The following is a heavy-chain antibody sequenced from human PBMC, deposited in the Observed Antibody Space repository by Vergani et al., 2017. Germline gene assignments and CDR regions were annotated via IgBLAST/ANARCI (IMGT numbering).Heavy chain of an antibody. J-gene: IGHJ5*01. CDR2: ISGSGVSA. CDR1: EFTFSNSA. CDR3: ARARCIETCYMSNWLDS. V-gene: IGHV3-23*04. D-gene: IGHD3-9*01. Sequence: VHLVESGGGLVQPGGSLRLTCAASEFTFSNSAMNWVRQAPGKGLEWVSGISGSGVSAYYTDSVKGRFTISRDNAQNTLYLQMNSLRVEDTGVYYCARARCIETCYMSNWLDSWGQGTLVTVSS.